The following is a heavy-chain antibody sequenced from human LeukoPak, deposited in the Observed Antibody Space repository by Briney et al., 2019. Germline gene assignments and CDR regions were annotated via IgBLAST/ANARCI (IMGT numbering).Heavy chain of an antibody. V-gene: IGHV3-43*02. CDR3: AKDIAPSSAYCGGDCYSVGY. J-gene: IGHJ4*02. CDR2: YSGDGGST. Sequence: TGGSLRLSCAAPGFTFDDYAMHWVRQAPGKGLEWVSLYSGDGGSTYYADSVKGRFTISRDNSKNSLYLQMNSLRTEDTALYYCAKDIAPSSAYCGGDCYSVGYWGQGTLVTVSS. CDR1: GFTFDDYA. D-gene: IGHD2-21*02.